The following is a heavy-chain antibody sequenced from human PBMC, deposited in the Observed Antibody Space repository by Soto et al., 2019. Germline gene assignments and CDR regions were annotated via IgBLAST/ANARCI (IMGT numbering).Heavy chain of an antibody. CDR3: ARDLYSSSWTFFDY. V-gene: IGHV3-21*01. J-gene: IGHJ4*02. CDR2: ISSSSSYI. CDR1: GFTFSSYS. Sequence: ESGGGLVKPGGSLRLSCAASGFTFSSYSMNWVRQAPGKGLEWVSSISSSSSYIYYADSVKGRFTISRDNAKNSLYLRMNSLRAEDTAVYYCARDLYSSSWTFFDYWGQGTLVTVSS. D-gene: IGHD6-13*01.